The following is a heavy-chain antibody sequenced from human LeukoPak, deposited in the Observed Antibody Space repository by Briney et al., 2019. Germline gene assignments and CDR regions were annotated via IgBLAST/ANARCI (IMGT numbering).Heavy chain of an antibody. CDR1: GGSISSGGYS. D-gene: IGHD3-22*01. Sequence: PSETLSLTCAVSGGSISSGGYSWSWIRQPPGKGLEWIGYIYYSGSTYYNPSLKSRVTISVDTSKNQFSLKLSSVTAADTAVYYCARHQLRRASSGYYFDYWGQGTLVTVSS. CDR3: ARHQLRRASSGYYFDY. J-gene: IGHJ4*02. CDR2: IYYSGST. V-gene: IGHV4-30-2*03.